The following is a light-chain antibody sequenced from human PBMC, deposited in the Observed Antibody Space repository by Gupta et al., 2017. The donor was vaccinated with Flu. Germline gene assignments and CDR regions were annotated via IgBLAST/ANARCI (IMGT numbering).Light chain of an antibody. CDR2: DDG. J-gene: IGLJ3*02. V-gene: IGLV3-21*02. CDR1: NIGSKS. CDR3: QLCDSRSDHVV. Sequence: SYVLTQPPSVSVAPGQTARITCGGNNIGSKSVHWYQQKPGQAPVLVVHDDGDRPSGIPERVSGSSSGNTATLTISSVEAGDEAAYYCQLCDSRSDHVVFGGGTKLTVL.